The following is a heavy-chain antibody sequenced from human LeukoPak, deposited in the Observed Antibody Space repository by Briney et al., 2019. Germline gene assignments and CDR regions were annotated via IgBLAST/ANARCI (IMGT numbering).Heavy chain of an antibody. CDR3: ATYEHSSSSPTYYYYMDV. J-gene: IGHJ6*03. CDR2: IIPIFGTA. Sequence: SVKVSFKASGGTFSSYAISWVRQAPGQGLEWMGGIIPIFGTANYAQKFQGRVTITTDESTSTAYMELSSLRSEDTAVYYCATYEHSSSSPTYYYYMDVWGKGTTVTVSS. D-gene: IGHD6-6*01. CDR1: GGTFSSYA. V-gene: IGHV1-69*05.